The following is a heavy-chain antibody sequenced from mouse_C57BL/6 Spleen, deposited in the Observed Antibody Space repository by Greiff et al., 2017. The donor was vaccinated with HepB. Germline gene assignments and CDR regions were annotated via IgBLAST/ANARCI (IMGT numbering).Heavy chain of an antibody. CDR1: GYTFTDYE. D-gene: IGHD2-12*01. CDR3: TRGLRRRDYAMDY. V-gene: IGHV1-15*01. CDR2: IDPETGGT. J-gene: IGHJ4*01. Sequence: VQLQQSGAELVRPGASVTLSCKASGYTFTDYEMHWVKQTPVHGLEWIGAIDPETGGTAYNQKFKGKAILTADKSSSTAYMELRSLTSEDSAVYYCTRGLRRRDYAMDYWGQGTSVTVSS.